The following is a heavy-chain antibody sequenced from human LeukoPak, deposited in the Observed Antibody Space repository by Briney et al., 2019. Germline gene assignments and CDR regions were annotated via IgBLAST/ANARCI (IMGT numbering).Heavy chain of an antibody. CDR3: AKDLYYRGSCSTVVHDY. V-gene: IGHV3-23*01. D-gene: IGHD4-23*01. Sequence: GGSLRLSCAASGFTFSSYAMSWVRQAPGKGLEWVSAISGSGGSTYYADSVKGRFTISRDNSKNTLYLQMNSLRAEDTAVYYCAKDLYYRGSCSTVVHDYWGQGTLVTVSS. CDR1: GFTFSSYA. CDR2: ISGSGGST. J-gene: IGHJ4*02.